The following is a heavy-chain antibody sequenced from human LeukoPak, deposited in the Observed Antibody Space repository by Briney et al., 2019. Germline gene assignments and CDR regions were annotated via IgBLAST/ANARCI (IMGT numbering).Heavy chain of an antibody. CDR3: ASADIGWNPAHY. J-gene: IGHJ4*02. D-gene: IGHD2-15*01. Sequence: PSETLSLTCDVSGGSINDRDWWTWVRQPPEKGLEWLGEIRATGRTNSKPSLRSRVTMSINKARKQVFLNLTSVTAADTAVYYCASADIGWNPAHYWGQGTLVIVSS. V-gene: IGHV4-4*02. CDR1: GGSINDRDW. CDR2: IRATGRT.